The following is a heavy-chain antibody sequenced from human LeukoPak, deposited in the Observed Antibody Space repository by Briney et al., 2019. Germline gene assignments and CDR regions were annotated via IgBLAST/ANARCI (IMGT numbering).Heavy chain of an antibody. CDR3: ARDYDILTGYYYYGMDV. D-gene: IGHD3-9*01. V-gene: IGHV3-21*01. CDR1: GFTFSSYS. J-gene: IGHJ6*02. CDR2: ISSSSSYI. Sequence: GGSLRLSCAASGFTFSSYSMNWVRQAPGKGLEWVSSISSSSSYIYYADSVKGRFTISRDNAKNSLCLQMNSLRAEDTAVYYCARDYDILTGYYYYGMDVWGQGTTVTVSS.